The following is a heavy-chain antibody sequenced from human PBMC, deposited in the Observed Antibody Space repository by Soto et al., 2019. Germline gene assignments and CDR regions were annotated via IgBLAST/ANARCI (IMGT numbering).Heavy chain of an antibody. CDR3: ASVDFWSGFWGLDH. D-gene: IGHD3-3*01. CDR2: IKEDGSEI. Sequence: EVQLVESGGGLVQPGGSLRLSCSASGFAFSSHWMTWVRQAPGKGLEWVANIKEDGSEIFYADSMKGRFTASRDNARNSLSLDLSGLGAEDTALYYCASVDFWSGFWGLDHWGQGTLVTVSS. V-gene: IGHV3-7*01. CDR1: GFAFSSHW. J-gene: IGHJ4*02.